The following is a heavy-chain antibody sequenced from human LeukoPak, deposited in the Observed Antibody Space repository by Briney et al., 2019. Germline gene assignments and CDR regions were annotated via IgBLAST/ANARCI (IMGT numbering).Heavy chain of an antibody. D-gene: IGHD6-19*01. Sequence: AAGSLRLSCAASGFTFSSYAMQWVRQAPGKGLEWVAVISYDGGNKYYADCVKGRFTNSRDNSKNTLNLQMNSLRAEDTAVYYCARGGYSSIYFDYWGQGTLVTVSS. CDR3: ARGGYSSIYFDY. J-gene: IGHJ4*02. CDR1: GFTFSSYA. V-gene: IGHV3-30-3*01. CDR2: ISYDGGNK.